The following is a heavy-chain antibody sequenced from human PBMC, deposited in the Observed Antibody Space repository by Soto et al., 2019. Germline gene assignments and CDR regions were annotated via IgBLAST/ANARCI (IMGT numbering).Heavy chain of an antibody. Sequence: ETLSLTCTVSGGSISSYYWSWIRQPPGKGLEWIGYIYYSGSTNYNPSLKSRVTISVDTSKNQFSLKLSSVTAADTAVYYCARVSRYSSSWRYNWFDPWGQGTLVTVSS. D-gene: IGHD6-13*01. CDR2: IYYSGST. CDR1: GGSISSYY. J-gene: IGHJ5*02. V-gene: IGHV4-59*01. CDR3: ARVSRYSSSWRYNWFDP.